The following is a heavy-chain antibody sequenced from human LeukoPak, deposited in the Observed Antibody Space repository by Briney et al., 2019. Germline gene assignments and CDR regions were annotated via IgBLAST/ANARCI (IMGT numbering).Heavy chain of an antibody. CDR2: INHSGST. V-gene: IGHV4-34*01. CDR1: GGSFSGYY. J-gene: IGHJ5*02. CDR3: ARGSSGSYL. D-gene: IGHD1-26*01. Sequence: SETLSLTCAVSGGSFSGYYWSWIRQPPGKGLEWIGEINHSGSTNYNPSLKSRVTISVDTSKNQFSLKLSSVTAADTAVYYCARGSSGSYLWGQGTLVTVSS.